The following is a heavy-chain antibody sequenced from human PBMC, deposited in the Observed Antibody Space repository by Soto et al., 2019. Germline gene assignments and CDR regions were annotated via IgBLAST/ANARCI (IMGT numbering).Heavy chain of an antibody. CDR2: IYPDDSDT. CDR1: GYDFSSYW. V-gene: IGHV5-51*01. D-gene: IGHD6-13*01. J-gene: IGHJ4*02. CDR3: ARLFNPGSAAGLDY. Sequence: PGESLKISCVGSGYDFSSYWIGWVRQMPGKGLERVGIIYPDDSDTRYSPSFQGQITISADKFISTAYLQWSSLKASDTAMYYCARLFNPGSAAGLDYWGQGARVTISS.